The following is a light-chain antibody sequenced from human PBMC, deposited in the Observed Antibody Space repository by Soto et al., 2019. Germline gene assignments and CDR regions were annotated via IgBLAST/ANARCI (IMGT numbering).Light chain of an antibody. J-gene: IGKJ4*01. CDR3: QQRSNWPRLT. CDR1: QSVRYF. V-gene: IGKV3-11*01. CDR2: EAS. Sequence: EIVLTQSPATLSLAPGERATLSCRASQSVRYFLAWYQQKPGQAPRLLIYEASNRATGIPARFSGSGSGTDFTLTISSLEPEDFAVYFCQQRSNWPRLTFGGGTKVDIK.